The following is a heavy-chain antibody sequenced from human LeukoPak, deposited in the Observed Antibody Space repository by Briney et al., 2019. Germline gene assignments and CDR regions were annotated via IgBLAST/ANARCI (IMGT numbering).Heavy chain of an antibody. V-gene: IGHV3-23*01. CDR3: AKASFYYDFWSGPFAS. CDR1: GFNFTRYA. D-gene: IGHD3-3*01. CDR2: ISRRGDST. Sequence: PGGSLRLSCATSGFNFTRYAMSWVRQAPGKGLEWVAAISRRGDSTYYADSVKGRLTISRDNAKSSLFLQMNSLRAEDTAVYYCAKASFYYDFWSGPFASWGQGSLVIVSS. J-gene: IGHJ4*02.